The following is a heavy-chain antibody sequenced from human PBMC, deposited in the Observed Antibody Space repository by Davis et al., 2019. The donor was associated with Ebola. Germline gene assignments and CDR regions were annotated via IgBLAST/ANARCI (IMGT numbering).Heavy chain of an antibody. J-gene: IGHJ4*02. V-gene: IGHV3-7*01. CDR1: GFTVSSYW. D-gene: IGHD2-2*01. Sequence: GESLKISCAASGFTVSSYWMSWVRQAPGKGLEWVANIKEDGSEKYYVDSVKGRFTISRDNARNTVSLQMNSLRAEDTALYYCARSSYQPDWWGQGTLVTVSS. CDR2: IKEDGSEK. CDR3: ARSSYQPDW.